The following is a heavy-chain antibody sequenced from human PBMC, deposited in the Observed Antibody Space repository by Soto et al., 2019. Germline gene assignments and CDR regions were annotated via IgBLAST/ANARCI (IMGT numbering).Heavy chain of an antibody. CDR1: GFSLTDTRMG. J-gene: IGHJ4*02. D-gene: IGHD3-22*01. CDR2: IISNDDK. Sequence: SGPTMVNPTETLTLTCSVSGFSLTDTRMGVSWIRQAPGKALEWLAHIISNDDKSYSTTLKSRLTISKDTSKSQVVLRMTNRDPVDTGRYYCARALFYSDSDGYYYVFDYWGQGTLVTVSS. V-gene: IGHV2-26*01. CDR3: ARALFYSDSDGYYYVFDY.